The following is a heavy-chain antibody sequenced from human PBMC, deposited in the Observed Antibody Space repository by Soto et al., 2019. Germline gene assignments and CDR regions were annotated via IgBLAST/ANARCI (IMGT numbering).Heavy chain of an antibody. Sequence: GGSLRLSCAASGFTFSSYSMNWVRQAPGKGLEWVSSISSSSSYIYYADSVKGRFTISRDNAKNSLYLQMNSLGAADTTVYYYANDPLLEYSSSPSRLNYYYYGMDVWGQGTTVTVSS. V-gene: IGHV3-21*01. J-gene: IGHJ6*02. D-gene: IGHD6-6*01. CDR1: GFTFSSYS. CDR2: ISSSSSYI. CDR3: ANDPLLEYSSSPSRLNYYYYGMDV.